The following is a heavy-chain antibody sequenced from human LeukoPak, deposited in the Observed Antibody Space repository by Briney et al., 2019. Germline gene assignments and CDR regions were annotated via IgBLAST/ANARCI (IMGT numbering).Heavy chain of an antibody. J-gene: IGHJ4*02. V-gene: IGHV4-59*12. Sequence: SETLSLTCTVSGDSISGYSWSWIRQAPEKGLEWIGYIHYSGNTNYNSSLKSRVTISVDTSKNQVSLKLSSVTAADTAVYYCARGMSVRSTSCLFFDYWGQGTLVTVSS. CDR2: IHYSGNT. CDR1: GDSISGYS. D-gene: IGHD2-2*01. CDR3: ARGMSVRSTSCLFFDY.